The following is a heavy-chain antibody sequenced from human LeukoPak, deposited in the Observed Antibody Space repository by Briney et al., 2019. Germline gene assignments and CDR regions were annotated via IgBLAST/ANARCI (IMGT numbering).Heavy chain of an antibody. D-gene: IGHD5-12*01. CDR2: INHSGST. V-gene: IGHV4-34*01. CDR1: GESFSGYY. J-gene: IGHJ4*02. Sequence: SETLSLTCAVYGESFSGYYWSWIRQPPGKGLEWIGEINHSGSTNYNPSLKSRVTISINTSKNQFSLKLSSVTAADTAVYYCARRNGQDIVATFRRRYYFDYWGQGTLVTVSS. CDR3: ARRNGQDIVATFRRRYYFDY.